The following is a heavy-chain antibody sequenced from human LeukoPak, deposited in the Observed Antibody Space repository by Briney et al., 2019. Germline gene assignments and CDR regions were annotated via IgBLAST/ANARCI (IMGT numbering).Heavy chain of an antibody. Sequence: SETLSLTCTVSGASISSDYWSWTRQPPGKGLEWIGYIYHSGHTMSNPSLKSRVTISIDTSNNQFSLKLSSVTAADTAIYYCARHPFQYPFDYWGPGTLVSVSS. CDR1: GASISSDY. CDR2: IYHSGHT. J-gene: IGHJ4*02. CDR3: ARHPFQYPFDY. D-gene: IGHD2/OR15-2a*01. V-gene: IGHV4-59*08.